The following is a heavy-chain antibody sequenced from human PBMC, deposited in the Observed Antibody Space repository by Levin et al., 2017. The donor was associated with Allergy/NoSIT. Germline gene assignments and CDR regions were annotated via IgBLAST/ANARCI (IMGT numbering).Heavy chain of an antibody. CDR2: INPNSGGT. CDR3: AREVFLEIVDTADYYGMDV. CDR1: GYTFTGYY. J-gene: IGHJ6*02. Sequence: WASVKVSCKASGYTFTGYYMHWVRQAPGQGLEWMGWINPNSGGTNYAQKFQGRVTMTRDTSISTAYMELSRLRSDDTAVYYCAREVFLEIVDTADYYGMDVWGQGTTVTVSS. V-gene: IGHV1-2*02. D-gene: IGHD5-18*01.